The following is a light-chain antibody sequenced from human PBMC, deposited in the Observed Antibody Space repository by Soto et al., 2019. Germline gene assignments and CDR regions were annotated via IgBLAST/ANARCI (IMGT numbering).Light chain of an antibody. V-gene: IGKV3-11*01. CDR1: QSVTKY. J-gene: IGKJ5*01. CDR3: QQRSNWPIT. CDR2: DAS. Sequence: EIVLTQSPATLSLSPGESATLSCRASQSVTKYLVWYQQKPGQAPRLLISDASYRATGIPARFSRSGSGTDFTLTISSLEPEDFALYYCQQRSNWPITFGQGTRLEIK.